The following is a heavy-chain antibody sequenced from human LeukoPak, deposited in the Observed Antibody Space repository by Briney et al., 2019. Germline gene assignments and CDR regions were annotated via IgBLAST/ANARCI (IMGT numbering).Heavy chain of an antibody. CDR3: ARISY. V-gene: IGHV3-7*01. J-gene: IGHJ4*02. CDR1: GVTINDFYLS. D-gene: IGHD2-15*01. CDR2: IKQDGSEK. Sequence: GGSLRLSCAVSGVTINDFYLSMSWVRQAPGKGLEWVANIKQDGSEKYYVDSVKGRFTISRDNAKNSLYLQMNSLRAEDTAVYYCARISYWGQGTLVTVSS.